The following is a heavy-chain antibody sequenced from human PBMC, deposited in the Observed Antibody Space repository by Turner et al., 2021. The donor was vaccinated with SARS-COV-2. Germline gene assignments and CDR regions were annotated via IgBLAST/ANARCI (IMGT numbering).Heavy chain of an antibody. D-gene: IGHD6-25*01. CDR3: ETHRTRAEYRSAYWAFDI. CDR2: IYYSGST. CDR1: GGSISSSSYY. J-gene: IGHJ3*02. V-gene: IGHV4-39*01. Sequence: QLHLHESGPGLVKPSETLSLTCTVSGGSISSSSYYWGWIRQHPGKGLVWIGSIYYSGSTYYNPSLKGRVTISVDTSKNKFTLKLRSVTVADTAVYYCETHRTRAEYRSAYWAFDIWGQGTMVTVSS.